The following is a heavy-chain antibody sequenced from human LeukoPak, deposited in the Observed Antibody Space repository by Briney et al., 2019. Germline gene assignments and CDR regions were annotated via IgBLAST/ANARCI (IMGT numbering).Heavy chain of an antibody. CDR1: GFTFSSYA. V-gene: IGHV3-23*01. CDR2: ISGSGGST. Sequence: GGSLRLSCAASGFTFSSYAMSWVRQAPGKGLEWVSAISGSGGSTYYADSVKGRFTISRDNSKNTLYLQMNSLRAEDTALYYCARDYTTGDKPTYYYYYYMDVWGKGTTVTVSS. J-gene: IGHJ6*03. D-gene: IGHD4-17*01. CDR3: ARDYTTGDKPTYYYYYYMDV.